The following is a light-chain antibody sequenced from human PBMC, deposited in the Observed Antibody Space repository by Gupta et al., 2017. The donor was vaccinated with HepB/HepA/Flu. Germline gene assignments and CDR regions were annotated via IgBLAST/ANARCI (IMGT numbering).Light chain of an antibody. V-gene: IGLV1-44*01. Sequence: QSVLTQPPSASGTPGQRVTISCSGSSSNIGINAVNWYQHVPGTAPKLLIYRNNQRPSGVPDRFSGSKSGTSASLAISGLQSEDEAHYYCASWDDSMNGPVVFGGGTKLTVL. CDR3: ASWDDSMNGPVV. CDR1: SSNIGINA. CDR2: RNN. J-gene: IGLJ3*02.